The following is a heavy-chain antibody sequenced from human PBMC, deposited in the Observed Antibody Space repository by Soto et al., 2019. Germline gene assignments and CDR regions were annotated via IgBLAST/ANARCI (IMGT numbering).Heavy chain of an antibody. J-gene: IGHJ5*02. Sequence: GGSLRLSCAASGFTFSSYSMNWVRQAPGKGLEWVSYISSSSSTIYYADSVKGRFTISRDNAKNSLYLQMNSLRAEDTAVYYCANPPLPIVATTYNWFDPWGQGTLVTVSS. D-gene: IGHD5-12*01. V-gene: IGHV3-48*01. CDR1: GFTFSSYS. CDR3: ANPPLPIVATTYNWFDP. CDR2: ISSSSSTI.